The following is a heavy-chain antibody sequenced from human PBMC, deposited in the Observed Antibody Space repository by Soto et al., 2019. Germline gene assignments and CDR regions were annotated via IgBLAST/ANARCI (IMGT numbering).Heavy chain of an antibody. J-gene: IGHJ3*02. CDR3: ARVRGYSSGGYNAFDI. D-gene: IGHD6-19*01. Sequence: GGSLRLSCSASGFTFSSYAMHWVRQAPGKGLEYVSAISSNGGSTYYADSVKGRFTISRDNSKNTLYLQMSSLRAEDTAVYYCARVRGYSSGGYNAFDIGGQGTMVTVS. CDR1: GFTFSSYA. CDR2: ISSNGGST. V-gene: IGHV3-64D*08.